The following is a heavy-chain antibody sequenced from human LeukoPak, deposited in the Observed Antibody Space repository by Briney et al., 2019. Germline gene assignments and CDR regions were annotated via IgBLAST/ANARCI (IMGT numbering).Heavy chain of an antibody. CDR3: ATARITMIDAFDF. CDR2: ISGSGGST. V-gene: IGHV3-23*01. Sequence: GGSLRLSCAASGFTVSSNYMSWVRQAPGKGLEWVSAISGSGGSTYYADSVKGRFTISRDNSMNTLYLQMNSLRAEDTAVYYCATARITMIDAFDFWGQGTMVTVSS. J-gene: IGHJ3*01. D-gene: IGHD3-22*01. CDR1: GFTVSSNY.